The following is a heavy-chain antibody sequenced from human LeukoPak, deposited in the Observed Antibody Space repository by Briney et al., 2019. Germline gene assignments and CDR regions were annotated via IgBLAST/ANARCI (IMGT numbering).Heavy chain of an antibody. V-gene: IGHV3-11*03. J-gene: IGHJ4*02. Sequence: PGGSLRLSCAASGFTLSDYYMSWIRQAPGKGLEWVSYISSSSSYTNYADSVKGRFTISRDNAKNSLYLQMNNLRAEDTAVYYCARYGSGSSYLDYWGQGTLVTVSS. CDR3: ARYGSGSSYLDY. CDR2: ISSSSSYT. D-gene: IGHD3-10*01. CDR1: GFTLSDYY.